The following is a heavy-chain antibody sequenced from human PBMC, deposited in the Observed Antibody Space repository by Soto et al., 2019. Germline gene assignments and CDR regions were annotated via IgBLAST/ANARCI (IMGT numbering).Heavy chain of an antibody. D-gene: IGHD2-21*01. CDR1: GGTFSSYA. Sequence: SVKVSCKASGGTFSSYAISWVRQAPGQGHERMGGIIPIFGTANYAQKFQGRVTITADESTSTAYMELSSLRSEDTVVYYCAIIWFCYSHRLYSSYAMDFWGQAPTVTVAS. CDR3: AIIWFCYSHRLYSSYAMDF. CDR2: IIPIFGTA. J-gene: IGHJ6*02. V-gene: IGHV1-69*13.